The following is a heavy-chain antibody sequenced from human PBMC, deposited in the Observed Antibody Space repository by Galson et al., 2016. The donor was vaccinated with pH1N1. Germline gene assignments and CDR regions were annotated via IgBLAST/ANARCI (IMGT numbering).Heavy chain of an antibody. Sequence: SLRLSCAASGFTFSNYWMHWVRQPPGKGPVWVSRSNNEGTSTTYADSVKGRFTISRDNSKNTLYLQMNNLRADDTAVYFCARMVATAIGLMGAQNWYFDFWGRGTPVTVSS. V-gene: IGHV3-74*01. CDR2: SNNEGTST. D-gene: IGHD2-21*02. CDR1: GFTFSNYW. CDR3: ARMVATAIGLMGAQNWYFDF. J-gene: IGHJ2*01.